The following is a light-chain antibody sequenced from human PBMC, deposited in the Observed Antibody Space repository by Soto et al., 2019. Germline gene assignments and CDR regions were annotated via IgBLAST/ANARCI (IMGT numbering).Light chain of an antibody. J-gene: IGLJ1*01. V-gene: IGLV1-51*01. Sequence: QAVVTQPPSVSAAPGQKVTISCSGSSSNIGNNYVSWYQQLPGTAPKLLIYDNNKRPSGIPDRFSGSKSGTSATLGITGLQTGDEADYYCGTWDSSLSEVFGTGTKVTVL. CDR1: SSNIGNNY. CDR2: DNN. CDR3: GTWDSSLSEV.